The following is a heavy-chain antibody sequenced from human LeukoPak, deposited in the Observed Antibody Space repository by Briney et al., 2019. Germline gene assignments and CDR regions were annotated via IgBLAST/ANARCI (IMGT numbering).Heavy chain of an antibody. Sequence: GSSVKVSCKPSGGTFSSYAVNWVRQAPGQGLEWMGGIIPIFVTPNYAQKFQGRVTITTDESASTVYMQLSSLSSEDTAMYYCARASREYYYDSGGYAMDVWGKGTTVTVSS. CDR2: IIPIFVTP. CDR3: ARASREYYYDSGGYAMDV. D-gene: IGHD3-22*01. V-gene: IGHV1-69*05. CDR1: GGTFSSYA. J-gene: IGHJ6*03.